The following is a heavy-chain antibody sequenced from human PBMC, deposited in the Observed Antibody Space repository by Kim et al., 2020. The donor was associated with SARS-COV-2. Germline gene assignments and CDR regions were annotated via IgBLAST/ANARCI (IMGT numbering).Heavy chain of an antibody. V-gene: IGHV6-1*01. J-gene: IGHJ6*02. CDR3: AREASEYYYYYGMDV. Sequence: SVKSRITINPDTSKNQFSLQLNSVTPEDTAVYYCAREASEYYYYYGMDVWGQGTTVTVSS.